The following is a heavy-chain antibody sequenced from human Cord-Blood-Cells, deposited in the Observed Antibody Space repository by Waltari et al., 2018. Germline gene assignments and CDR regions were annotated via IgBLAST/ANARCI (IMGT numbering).Heavy chain of an antibody. CDR3: ATSTAPYYYDSSGYSAPFDY. CDR2: FDPEDGET. D-gene: IGHD3-22*01. Sequence: QVQLVQSGAEVKKPGASVKVSCKVSGYTLTELSMHWVRQAPAKGLEWMGGFDPEDGETIYAQKFQGRVTMTEDTSTDTAYMELSSLRSEDTAVYYCATSTAPYYYDSSGYSAPFDYWGQGTLVTVSS. J-gene: IGHJ4*02. CDR1: GYTLTELS. V-gene: IGHV1-24*01.